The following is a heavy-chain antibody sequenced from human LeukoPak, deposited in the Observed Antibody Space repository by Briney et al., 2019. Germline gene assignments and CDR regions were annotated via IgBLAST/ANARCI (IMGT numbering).Heavy chain of an antibody. J-gene: IGHJ4*02. CDR2: INPSGGST. CDR3: AIMGGYCSSTSCKDDY. Sequence: ASVKVSCKASGYTFTSYYMHWVRQAPGQGLEWMGIINPSGGSTSYAQKFQGRVTMTRDTSTSTVYMELSSLRSEDTAVYYCAIMGGYCSSTSCKDDYWGQGTLVTVSS. CDR1: GYTFTSYY. D-gene: IGHD2-2*01. V-gene: IGHV1-46*01.